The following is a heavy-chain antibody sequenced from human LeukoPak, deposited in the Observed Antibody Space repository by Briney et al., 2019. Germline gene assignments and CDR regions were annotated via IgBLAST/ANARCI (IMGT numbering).Heavy chain of an antibody. Sequence: GGSLRLSCAASGFTVSSNYMSWVRQAPGKGLEWVSVMYSGGSTYYADSVKGRFTISRDNSKDTLYLQMNSLRAEDAAVYYCARGYSSDNWGQGTLVTVSS. D-gene: IGHD2-21*01. J-gene: IGHJ4*02. V-gene: IGHV3-66*01. CDR3: ARGYSSDN. CDR1: GFTVSSNY. CDR2: MYSGGST.